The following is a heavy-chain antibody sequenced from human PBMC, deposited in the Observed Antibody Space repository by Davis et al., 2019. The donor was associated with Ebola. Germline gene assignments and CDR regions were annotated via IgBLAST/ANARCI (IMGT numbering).Heavy chain of an antibody. CDR1: GFTFSSYS. D-gene: IGHD3-3*01. CDR3: ARDGLYYDFWSGYNDY. Sequence: PGGSLRLSCAASGFTFSSYSMNWVRQAPGKGLEWVSSISSSSSYIYYADSVKGRFTISRDNAKNSLYLQMNSLRAEDTAVYYCARDGLYYDFWSGYNDYWGQGTLVTVSS. V-gene: IGHV3-21*04. CDR2: ISSSSSYI. J-gene: IGHJ4*02.